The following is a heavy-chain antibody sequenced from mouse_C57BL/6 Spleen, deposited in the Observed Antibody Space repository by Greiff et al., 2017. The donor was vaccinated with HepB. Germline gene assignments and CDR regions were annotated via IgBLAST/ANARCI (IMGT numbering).Heavy chain of an antibody. D-gene: IGHD1-1*01. CDR2: IYPGDGDT. CDR1: GYAFSSSW. Sequence: QVQLQQSGPELVKPGASVKISCKASGYAFSSSWMNWVKQRPGTGLEWIGRIYPGDGDTNYNGKFKGKATLTADKSSSTAYMQLSSLTSEDSAVYFCARDYGSRKGYAMDYWGQGTSVTVSS. V-gene: IGHV1-82*01. J-gene: IGHJ4*01. CDR3: ARDYGSRKGYAMDY.